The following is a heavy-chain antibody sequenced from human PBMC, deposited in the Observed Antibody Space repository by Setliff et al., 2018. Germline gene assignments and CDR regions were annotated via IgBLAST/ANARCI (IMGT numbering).Heavy chain of an antibody. J-gene: IGHJ3*01. CDR2: IKADGSEK. CDR3: ARAHRFFSDTSGYFYDQGRSAFDV. Sequence: GGSLRLSCAASGFTFSRHLMSWVRQAPGKGLEWVADIKADGSEKNYVDSVKGRFTISRDNDKNSLYLQMNSLGAEDTALYYCARAHRFFSDTSGYFYDQGRSAFDVWGQGTMVTVSS. CDR1: GFTFSRHL. D-gene: IGHD3-22*01. V-gene: IGHV3-7*03.